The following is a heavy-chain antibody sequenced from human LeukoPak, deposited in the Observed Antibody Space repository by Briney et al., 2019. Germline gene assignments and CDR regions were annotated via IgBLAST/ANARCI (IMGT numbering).Heavy chain of an antibody. D-gene: IGHD2/OR15-2a*01. CDR1: GVTFSSDW. CDR3: ARETFMDV. Sequence: PGGSLRLSCAASGVTFSSDWMSCVRQAPGEEVKWVANIKQDGTDKYYVDSVKGRFTNSRDDAKTSMYLQMNSLGAEDTAVYYCARETFMDVWGQGTTVTVSS. J-gene: IGHJ6*02. CDR2: IKQDGTDK. V-gene: IGHV3-7*05.